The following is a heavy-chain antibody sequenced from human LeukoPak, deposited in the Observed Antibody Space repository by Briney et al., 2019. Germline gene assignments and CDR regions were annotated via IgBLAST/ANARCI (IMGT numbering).Heavy chain of an antibody. Sequence: GRSLRLSCAASGFTFDDYAMHWVRQAPGKGLEWVSGISWNSGSIGYADSVKGRFTISKDNAKNSLYLQMNSRRAEDTALYYCAKDMGSYDFWSGYLDYWGQGTLVTVSS. D-gene: IGHD3-3*01. V-gene: IGHV3-9*01. J-gene: IGHJ4*02. CDR1: GFTFDDYA. CDR3: AKDMGSYDFWSGYLDY. CDR2: ISWNSGSI.